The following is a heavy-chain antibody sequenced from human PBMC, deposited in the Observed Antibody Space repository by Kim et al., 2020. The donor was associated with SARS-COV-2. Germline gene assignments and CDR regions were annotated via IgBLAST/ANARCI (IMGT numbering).Heavy chain of an antibody. CDR2: INHSGST. CDR1: GGSFSGYY. V-gene: IGHV4-34*01. Sequence: SETLSLTCAVYGGSFSGYYWSWIRQPPGKGLEWIGEINHSGSTNYNPSLKSRVTISVDTSKNQFSLKLSSVTAADTAVYYCARGITWIQLWKAEGDAFDIWGQGTMVTVSS. CDR3: ARGITWIQLWKAEGDAFDI. D-gene: IGHD5-18*01. J-gene: IGHJ3*02.